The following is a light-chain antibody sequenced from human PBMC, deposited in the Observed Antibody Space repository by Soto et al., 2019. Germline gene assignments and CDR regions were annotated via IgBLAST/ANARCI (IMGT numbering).Light chain of an antibody. CDR3: QQYNKWPHT. Sequence: EIVMTQSPATLSVSPGERATLSCRASQSITSDLAWYQHKPGQTPRLLIHGASNRATGIPARFSGVGSGTEFTLTISSLQSEDLAVDYCQQYNKWPHTFGQGTRLEIK. CDR2: GAS. J-gene: IGKJ5*01. V-gene: IGKV3-15*01. CDR1: QSITSD.